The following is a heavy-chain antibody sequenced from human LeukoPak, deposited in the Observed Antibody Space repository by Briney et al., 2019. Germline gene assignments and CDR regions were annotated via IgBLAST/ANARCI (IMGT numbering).Heavy chain of an antibody. D-gene: IGHD1-26*01. J-gene: IGHJ4*02. CDR3: AKDRSAARVGATPTYYFDY. CDR2: ISGRGGST. CDR1: GITFSSYA. V-gene: IGHV3-23*01. Sequence: GGPRRLSCAASGITFSSYAMTWVRQSPGKGLKWFSGISGRGGSTYYADSVKGRFTISRDNSKNTVYLQMSSLRAEDTALYYCAKDRSAARVGATPTYYFDYWGQGTLVTVSS.